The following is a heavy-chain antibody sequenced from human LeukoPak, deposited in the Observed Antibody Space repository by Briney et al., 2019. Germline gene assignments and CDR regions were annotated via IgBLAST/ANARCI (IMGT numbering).Heavy chain of an antibody. Sequence: GGSLRLSCAASGFTFSSYWMSWVRQAPGKGLEWVANIKQDGSEKYYVDSVKGRFTISRDNAKNSLYLQMNSLRAEDTAVYYCARESSTSCYWSCSYYYYMDVWGKGTTVTVSS. V-gene: IGHV3-7*01. J-gene: IGHJ6*03. CDR1: GFTFSSYW. CDR3: ARESSTSCYWSCSYYYYMDV. D-gene: IGHD2-2*01. CDR2: IKQDGSEK.